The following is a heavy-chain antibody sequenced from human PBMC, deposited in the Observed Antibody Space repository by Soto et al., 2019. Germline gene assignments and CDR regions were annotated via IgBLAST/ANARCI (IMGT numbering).Heavy chain of an antibody. V-gene: IGHV3-30*18. Sequence: QVQLVESGGGVVQPGRSLRLSCAASGFTFPRFGMHWVRQAPGKGLAWVALITYEGSQIYYADAVKGRFTISRDNGDNTLSLQMDNLRTEDTATYFCAKGRGEMNCANYYGLDVWGQGTTVTVSS. D-gene: IGHD1-1*01. CDR3: AKGRGEMNCANYYGLDV. J-gene: IGHJ6*02. CDR1: GFTFPRFG. CDR2: ITYEGSQI.